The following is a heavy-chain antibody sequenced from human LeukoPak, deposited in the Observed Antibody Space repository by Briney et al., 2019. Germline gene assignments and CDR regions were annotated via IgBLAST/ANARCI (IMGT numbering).Heavy chain of an antibody. Sequence: GGSLRLSCAAFGFTFHAFEMHWVRQGPVKGLEWISYISKNGDRIYYAESVRGRFTISRDNAKNSLYLQMNSLSHDDSALYYCATARSFGELPPTYWGQGTLVTVSS. CDR2: ISKNGDRI. CDR3: ATARSFGELPPTY. D-gene: IGHD3-10*01. J-gene: IGHJ4*02. CDR1: GFTFHAFE. V-gene: IGHV3-48*03.